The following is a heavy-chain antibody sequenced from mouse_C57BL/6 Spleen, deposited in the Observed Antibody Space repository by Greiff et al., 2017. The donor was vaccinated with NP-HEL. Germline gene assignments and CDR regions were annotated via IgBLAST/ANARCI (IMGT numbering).Heavy chain of an antibody. CDR1: GFNIKNTY. D-gene: IGHD1-2*01. Sequence: VHVKQSVAELVRPGASVKLSCTASGFNIKNTYMHWVKQRPEQGLEWIGRIDPANGNTKYAPKFQGKATITADTSSNTAYLQLSSLTSEDTAIYYCARSRHYYGYYYAMDYWGQGTSVTVSS. CDR2: IDPANGNT. V-gene: IGHV14-3*01. CDR3: ARSRHYYGYYYAMDY. J-gene: IGHJ4*01.